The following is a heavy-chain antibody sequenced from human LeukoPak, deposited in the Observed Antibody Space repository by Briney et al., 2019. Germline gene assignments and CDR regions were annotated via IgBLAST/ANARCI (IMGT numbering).Heavy chain of an antibody. D-gene: IGHD1-26*01. V-gene: IGHV4-59*08. CDR3: ARGLFGVGATGFNWFDP. CDR2: IYYSGST. Sequence: PSETLSLTCTVSGGSISSYYWSWIRQPPGKGLEWIGYIYYSGSTNYNPSLKSRVTISVDTSKNQFSLKLSSVTAADTAVYYCARGLFGVGATGFNWFDPWGQGTLVTVSS. CDR1: GGSISSYY. J-gene: IGHJ5*02.